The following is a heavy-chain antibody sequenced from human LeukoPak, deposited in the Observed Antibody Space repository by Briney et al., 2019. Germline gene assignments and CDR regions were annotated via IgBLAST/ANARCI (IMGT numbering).Heavy chain of an antibody. CDR2: IYSGGST. CDR3: ARDRDYGDYDY. D-gene: IGHD4-17*01. J-gene: IGHJ4*02. Sequence: ETLSLTCTVSGGSVSSGSYYWSWVRQAPGKGLEWVSVIYSGGSTYYADSVKGRFTISRDNSKNTLYPQMNSLRAEDTAVYYCARDRDYGDYDYWGQGTLVTVSS. CDR1: GGSVSSGSYY. V-gene: IGHV3-53*01.